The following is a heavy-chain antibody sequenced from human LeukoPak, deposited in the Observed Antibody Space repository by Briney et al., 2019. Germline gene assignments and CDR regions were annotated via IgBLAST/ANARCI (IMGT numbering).Heavy chain of an antibody. D-gene: IGHD5-24*01. CDR2: IKQDGSEK. CDR1: GFTFSNYW. J-gene: IGHJ5*02. V-gene: IGHV3-7*05. CDR3: ARASDPWLQLT. Sequence: GGSLRLSCAASGFTFSNYWMIWVRQAPGKGLEWVGNIKQDGSEKRYADSVRGRFSISRDNAQTSLCLQMNSLRAEDTAVYYCARASDPWLQLTWGQGTLVTVPS.